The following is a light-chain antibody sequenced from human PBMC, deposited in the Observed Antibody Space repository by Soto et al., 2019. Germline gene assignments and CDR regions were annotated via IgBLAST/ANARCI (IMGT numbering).Light chain of an antibody. J-gene: IGKJ4*01. CDR3: QQRTTWPPPT. CDR1: QSVSSK. V-gene: IGKV3-15*01. Sequence: EIVMTQSPATLSVSPGERATLSCRASQSVSSKLAWYQQKPGQAPRLLIYDASTRATGIPARFSGSGSGTDFTLTISGLELDDFAVYYCQQRTTWPPPTFGGGTTVEIK. CDR2: DAS.